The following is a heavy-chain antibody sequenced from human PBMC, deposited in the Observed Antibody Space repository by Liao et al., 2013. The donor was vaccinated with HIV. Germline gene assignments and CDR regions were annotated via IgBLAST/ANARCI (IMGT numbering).Heavy chain of an antibody. CDR1: GGSITSGGHY. D-gene: IGHD3-10*01. V-gene: IGHV4-30-4*08. J-gene: IGHJ4*02. CDR2: IYYSGTT. Sequence: QVQLQESGPGLVKPSQTLSLTCTVSGGSITSGGHYWSWIRQPPGKGLEWIGYIYYSGTTYYNPSLKSRVAISVDTSRIHFSLKLSSVTAADTAVYYCVRRGAVPGAPFDSWGQGTLVTVSS. CDR3: VRRGAVPGAPFDS.